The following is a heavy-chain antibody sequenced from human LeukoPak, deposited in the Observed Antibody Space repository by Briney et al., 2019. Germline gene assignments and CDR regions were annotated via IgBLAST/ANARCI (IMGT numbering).Heavy chain of an antibody. J-gene: IGHJ4*02. CDR1: GFTVSSNY. CDR3: ASDYSGSYQGGYFDY. D-gene: IGHD1-26*01. Sequence: GGSLRLSCAPSGFTVSSNYMSWVRQAPGKGLEWVSIIYSGGSTYYADSVKGRFTISRDNPKNTLYLQMNSLRAEDTAVYYCASDYSGSYQGGYFDYWGQGTLVTVSS. V-gene: IGHV3-66*01. CDR2: IYSGGST.